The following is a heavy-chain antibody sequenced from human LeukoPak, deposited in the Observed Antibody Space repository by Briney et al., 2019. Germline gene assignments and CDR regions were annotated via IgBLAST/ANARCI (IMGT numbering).Heavy chain of an antibody. J-gene: IGHJ4*02. Sequence: GGSLRLSRAASGFTFSSYAMSWVRQAPGKGLEWVSAISGSGGSTYYADSVKGRFTISRDNSKNTLYLQMNSLRAEDTAVYYCAKVHLDEWELPTTYYFDYWGQGTLVTVSS. D-gene: IGHD1-26*01. V-gene: IGHV3-23*01. CDR1: GFTFSSYA. CDR2: ISGSGGST. CDR3: AKVHLDEWELPTTYYFDY.